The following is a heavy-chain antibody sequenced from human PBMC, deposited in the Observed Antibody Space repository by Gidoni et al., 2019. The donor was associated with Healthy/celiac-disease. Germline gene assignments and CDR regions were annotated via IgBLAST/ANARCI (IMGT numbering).Heavy chain of an antibody. CDR1: GGTFSSYA. J-gene: IGHJ4*02. CDR3: ATRDYSEYYFDY. D-gene: IGHD4-4*01. V-gene: IGHV1-69*01. Sequence: QVQLVQSGAEVQKPGSSVKVSCKAAGGTFSSYAISRVRQAPGQGLEWLGGSSAICGTANYAEKFQGRVTIAEAESTSSAYMELRSLRAEDTAVYDCATRDYSEYYFDYWGQGTLVTVSS. CDR2: SSAICGTA.